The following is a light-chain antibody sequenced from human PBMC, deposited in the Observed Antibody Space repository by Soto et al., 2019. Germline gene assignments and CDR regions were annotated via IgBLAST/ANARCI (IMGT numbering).Light chain of an antibody. Sequence: EIVMTQSPATLSVSPGGKATLSCRASRSVASNLAWYQQKPGQAPRLLIHGASIRATGVPTRFSGSGAGTEFTLIISSLQSEDFAIYYCQQYYNWPPYTFGQGTKLEIK. CDR3: QQYYNWPPYT. CDR2: GAS. J-gene: IGKJ2*01. V-gene: IGKV3-15*01. CDR1: RSVASN.